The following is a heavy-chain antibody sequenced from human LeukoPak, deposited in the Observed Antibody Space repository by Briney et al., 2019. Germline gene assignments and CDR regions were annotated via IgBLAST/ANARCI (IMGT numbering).Heavy chain of an antibody. J-gene: IGHJ4*02. V-gene: IGHV3-66*02. D-gene: IGHD3-16*01. CDR3: ARGQRGRPRDFYY. Sequence: GGSLRLSCAASGFTVSSNYMSWVRQAPGKGLEWVSVIYSGGSTYYADSVKGRFTISRDNSKNTLYLQMNSLRAEDTAVYYCARGQRGRPRDFYYWGQGTLVTVSS. CDR2: IYSGGST. CDR1: GFTVSSNY.